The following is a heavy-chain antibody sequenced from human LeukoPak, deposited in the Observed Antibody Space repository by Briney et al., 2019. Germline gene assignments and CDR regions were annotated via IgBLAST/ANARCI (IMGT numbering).Heavy chain of an antibody. CDR1: GFTFSSYW. J-gene: IGHJ4*02. D-gene: IGHD3-10*01. V-gene: IGHV3-7*01. Sequence: GGSLRLSCAASGFTFSSYWMSWVRQAPGKGLEWVANIKQDGSEKYYVDSVKGRFTISRDNAKNSLYLQMNSLRAEDTAVYYCARDDYYSSGSFDYWGQGTLVTVSS. CDR3: ARDDYYSSGSFDY. CDR2: IKQDGSEK.